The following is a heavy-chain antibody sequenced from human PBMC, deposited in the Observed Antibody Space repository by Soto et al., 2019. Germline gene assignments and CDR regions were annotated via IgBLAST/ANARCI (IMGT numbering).Heavy chain of an antibody. V-gene: IGHV4-30-4*01. Sequence: QVQLQESGPGLVKPSQTLSLTCTVSGGSISSDNYFWSWIRQPPGKGLEWIGYIYYSGSTYYNSSLQSRATLSIYTSNHQSSLELSSVTAADTAVYYCASPSHGDFLDSWGQGTLVTVSS. CDR1: GGSISSDNYF. D-gene: IGHD4-17*01. CDR3: ASPSHGDFLDS. J-gene: IGHJ4*02. CDR2: IYYSGST.